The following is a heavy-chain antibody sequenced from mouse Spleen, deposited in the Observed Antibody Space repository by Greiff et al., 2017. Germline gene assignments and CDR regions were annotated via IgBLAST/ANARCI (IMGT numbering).Heavy chain of an antibody. CDR3: ARQGGYYSYDDAMDY. J-gene: IGHJ4*01. D-gene: IGHD2-12*01. CDR1: GFSLTSYG. V-gene: IGHV2-6-1*01. CDR2: IWSDGST. Sequence: QVQLKESGPGLVAPSQSLSITCTISGFSLTSYGVHWVRQPPGKGLEWLVVIWSDGSTTYNSALKSRLSISKDNSKSQVFLKVNSLQADDTAMYYCARQGGYYSYDDAMDYWGQGTSVTVSS.